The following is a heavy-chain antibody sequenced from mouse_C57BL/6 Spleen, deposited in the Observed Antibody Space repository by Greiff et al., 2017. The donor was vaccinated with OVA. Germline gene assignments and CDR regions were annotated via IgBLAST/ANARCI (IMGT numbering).Heavy chain of an antibody. CDR3: AREDYGSSEST. CDR2: ISYDGSN. V-gene: IGHV3-6*01. J-gene: IGHJ4*01. Sequence: EVKLMESGPGLVKPSQSLSLTCSVTGYSITSGYYWNWIRQFPGNKLEWMGYISYDGSNNYNPSLKNRISTTRDTYKNQFFLKLNSVTTEDTATYYCAREDYGSSESTCGQGTPVTVSS. D-gene: IGHD1-1*01. CDR1: GYSITSGYY.